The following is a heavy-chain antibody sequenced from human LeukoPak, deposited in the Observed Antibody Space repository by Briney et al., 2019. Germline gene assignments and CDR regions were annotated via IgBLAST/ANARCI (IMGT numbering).Heavy chain of an antibody. CDR3: AKGRFEYSSSPTDYYYGMDV. CDR1: GFTFSSYG. J-gene: IGHJ6*02. CDR2: ISYDGSNK. D-gene: IGHD6-6*01. Sequence: PGRSVTLSCAASGFTFSSYGMHWVRQAPGKGLEGVAVISYDGSNKYYADSVKGRFTISRDNSKNTLYLQMNSLRAEDTAVYYCAKGRFEYSSSPTDYYYGMDVWGQGTTVTVSS. V-gene: IGHV3-30*18.